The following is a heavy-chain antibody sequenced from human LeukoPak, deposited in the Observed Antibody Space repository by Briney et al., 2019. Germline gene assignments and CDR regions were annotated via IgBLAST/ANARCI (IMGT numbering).Heavy chain of an antibody. J-gene: IGHJ4*02. CDR3: ARVKRKYQLLKPLHETPSHYFDY. D-gene: IGHD2-2*01. CDR2: IYYSGST. V-gene: IGHV4-39*07. Sequence: SETLSLTCIVSGGSITSNTYFWDWIRQTPGKGLEWIGSIYYSGSTYYNPSLKSRVTISLDTSKNQSSLKLSSVTAADTAMYYCARVKRKYQLLKPLHETPSHYFDYWGQGTLVTVSS. CDR1: GGSITSNTYF.